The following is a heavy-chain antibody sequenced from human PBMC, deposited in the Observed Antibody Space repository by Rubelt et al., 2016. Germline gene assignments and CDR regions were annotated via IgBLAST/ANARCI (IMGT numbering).Heavy chain of an antibody. V-gene: IGHV3-48*04. Sequence: EVQLLESGGGLVQPGGALRLSCVDSGFSFSSNSMNWVRQAPGKGPGWVSFISSRSSIITYADSVKGRFTISRDNAKNSGYLQMNSLRAEDTAVYYCAKDIRGRGDAFDVWGQGTLVTVSS. CDR1: GFSFSSNS. CDR3: AKDIRGRGDAFDV. J-gene: IGHJ3*01. CDR2: ISSRSSII. D-gene: IGHD3-16*01.